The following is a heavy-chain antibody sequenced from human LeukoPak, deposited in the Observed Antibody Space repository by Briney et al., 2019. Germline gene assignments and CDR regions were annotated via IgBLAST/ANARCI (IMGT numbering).Heavy chain of an antibody. CDR1: GFTFSSYA. J-gene: IGHJ4*02. CDR3: ARDPYYYDSSGCPGDY. V-gene: IGHV3-30*04. Sequence: GGSLRLSCAASGFTFSSYAMHWVRQAPGKGLEWVAVISYDGSNKYYADSVKGRFTISRDNSKNTLYLQMNSLRAEDTAAYYCARDPYYYDSSGCPGDYWGQGTLVTVSS. D-gene: IGHD3-22*01. CDR2: ISYDGSNK.